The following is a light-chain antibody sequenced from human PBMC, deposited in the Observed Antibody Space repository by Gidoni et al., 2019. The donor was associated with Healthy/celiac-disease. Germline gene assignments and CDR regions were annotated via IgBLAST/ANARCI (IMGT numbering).Light chain of an antibody. CDR3: QQRSNWPPWT. V-gene: IGKV3-11*01. CDR2: DAS. CDR1: QSVSSY. Sequence: EIVLTQSPATLSLSPGERATLSCRASQSVSSYLAWYKQKPGQAPRLLIYDASNRATGIPARFSGSGSGTDFTLTISSLEPEDFAVYYCQQRSNWPPWTFXXXTKVEIK. J-gene: IGKJ1*01.